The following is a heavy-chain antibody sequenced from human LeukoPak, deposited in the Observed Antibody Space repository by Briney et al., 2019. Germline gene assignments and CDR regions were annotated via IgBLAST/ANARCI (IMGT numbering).Heavy chain of an antibody. V-gene: IGHV4-59*01. CDR3: AKVFSGYHSPSGY. CDR2: IYYSGST. Sequence: SETLSLTCTVSGGSISSYYWSWIRQPPGKGLEWIGYIYYSGSTNYNPSLKSRVTISVDTSKNQFSLKLSSVTAADTAVYYCAKVFSGYHSPSGYWGQGTLVTVSS. D-gene: IGHD3-22*01. J-gene: IGHJ4*02. CDR1: GGSISSYY.